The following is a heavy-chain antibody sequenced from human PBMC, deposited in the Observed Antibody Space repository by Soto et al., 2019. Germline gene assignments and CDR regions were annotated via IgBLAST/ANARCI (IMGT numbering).Heavy chain of an antibody. CDR1: GIVFSDY. CDR3: ARLPFPWGWFDP. V-gene: IGHV3-11*01. CDR2: ISGSGRTI. J-gene: IGHJ5*02. Sequence: QVLLVESGGGLVKPGGSLRLSCAASGIVFSDYMSWVRQAPGKGLEWLSYISGSGRTIYSADSVKGRFTISRDNAKNSLYLQLNNVSTEDTAVYYCARLPFPWGWFDPWGEGTLVTVSS. D-gene: IGHD3-16*01.